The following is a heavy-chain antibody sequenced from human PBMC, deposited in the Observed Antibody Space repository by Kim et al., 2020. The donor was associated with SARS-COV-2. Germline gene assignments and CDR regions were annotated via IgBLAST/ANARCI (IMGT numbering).Heavy chain of an antibody. CDR3: ARDSSKFTAPTGYFDY. Sequence: GGSLRLSCAASGITLSSYSMNWFRQAPGKGLEWVSSISSSSSYINFADSVKGRFTISRDNAKNSLYLQMNSLRAEDTAVYYCARDSSKFTAPTGYFDYWGQGILVTVSS. CDR2: ISSSSSYI. V-gene: IGHV3-21*01. J-gene: IGHJ4*02. CDR1: GITLSSYS. D-gene: IGHD6-13*01.